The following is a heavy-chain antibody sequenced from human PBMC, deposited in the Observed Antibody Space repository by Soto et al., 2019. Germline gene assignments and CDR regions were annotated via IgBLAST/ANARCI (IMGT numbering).Heavy chain of an antibody. J-gene: IGHJ6*02. Sequence: ASVKVSCKASGYTFSSSGISWLRQAPGQGLEWLGWISPYNDDTKYTQKLQGRVFMTTDTPTKTAHLDLRSLRSDDTAVYYCARGGYYDSSGSRDYHYYGMDVWGQGTTLTVSS. CDR2: ISPYNDDT. V-gene: IGHV1-18*01. CDR3: ARGGYYDSSGSRDYHYYGMDV. D-gene: IGHD3-22*01. CDR1: GYTFSSSG.